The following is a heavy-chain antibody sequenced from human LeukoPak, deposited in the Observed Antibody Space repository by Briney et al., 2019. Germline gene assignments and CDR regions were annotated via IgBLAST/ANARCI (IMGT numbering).Heavy chain of an antibody. Sequence: AGRSLRLSCAASGFTFSSYAMHWVRQAPGKGLEWVAFISYDGSNKYYADSAKGRFTISRDNSKNTLYLQMNSLRAEDTAVYYCARDFYRTGVIYYFDYWGQGTLVTVSS. CDR2: ISYDGSNK. D-gene: IGHD2-8*01. J-gene: IGHJ4*02. CDR1: GFTFSSYA. CDR3: ARDFYRTGVIYYFDY. V-gene: IGHV3-30-3*01.